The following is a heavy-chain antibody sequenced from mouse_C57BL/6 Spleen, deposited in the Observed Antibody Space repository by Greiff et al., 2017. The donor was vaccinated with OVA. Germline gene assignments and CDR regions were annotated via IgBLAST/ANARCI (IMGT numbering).Heavy chain of an antibody. V-gene: IGHV1-15*01. CDR2: IDPETGGT. J-gene: IGHJ4*01. Sequence: QVQLQQSGAELVRPGASVTLSCKASGYTFTDYEMHWVKQTPVHGLEWIGAIDPETGGTAYNQKFKGKAILTADKSSITAYMERRSLTSEDSAVYYCTRNYGAMDYWGQGTSVTVSS. D-gene: IGHD1-1*02. CDR3: TRNYGAMDY. CDR1: GYTFTDYE.